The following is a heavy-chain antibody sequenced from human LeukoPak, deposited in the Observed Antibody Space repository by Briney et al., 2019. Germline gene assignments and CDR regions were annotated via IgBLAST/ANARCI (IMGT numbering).Heavy chain of an antibody. CDR2: INQDASEI. J-gene: IGHJ4*02. D-gene: IGHD2-21*02. CDR1: GFTFSTYW. CDR3: ATDRDNSDWQKRFDS. V-gene: IGHV3-7*01. Sequence: GGSLRLSCAASGFTFSTYWMNWYRQAPGKGLEWVGNINQDASEINYVDSVRGRFTISRDNAKNSLYLQMNSLRAEDTAVYYCATDRDNSDWQKRFDSWGQGTLVTVSS.